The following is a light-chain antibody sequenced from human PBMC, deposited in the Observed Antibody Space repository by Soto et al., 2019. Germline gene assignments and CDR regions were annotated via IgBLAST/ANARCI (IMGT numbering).Light chain of an antibody. CDR3: CSYAGSYV. V-gene: IGLV2-11*01. J-gene: IGLJ1*01. CDR1: SSDVGGYNY. Sequence: QSALTQPRSVSGSPGQSVTISCTGTSSDVGGYNYVSWYQQHPGKAPKLMIYDVSKRPSGVPDRFPGSKSGNTASLTISGLQAEDEADYYCCSYAGSYVFGTGTKSPS. CDR2: DVS.